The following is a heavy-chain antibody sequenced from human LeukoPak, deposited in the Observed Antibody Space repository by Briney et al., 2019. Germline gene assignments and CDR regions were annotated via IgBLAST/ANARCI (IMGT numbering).Heavy chain of an antibody. Sequence: ASVKVSCKASGYTFTTYAMNWVRQTPGQGLEWMGWINTNTGNPTYAQGFTGRFVFSLDTSVSTAYLQISRLKAEDTAVYYCARDTAGYSSGWYGRDAFDIWGQGTMVTVSS. J-gene: IGHJ3*02. CDR3: ARDTAGYSSGWYGRDAFDI. CDR1: GYTFTTYA. CDR2: INTNTGNP. V-gene: IGHV7-4-1*02. D-gene: IGHD6-19*01.